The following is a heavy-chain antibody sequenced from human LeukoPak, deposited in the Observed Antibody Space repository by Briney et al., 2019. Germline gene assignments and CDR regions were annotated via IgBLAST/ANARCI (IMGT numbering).Heavy chain of an antibody. CDR2: ISSSSSYI. Sequence: VGSLRLSCAASGFTFSSYSMNWVRQAPGKGLEWVSSISSSSSYIYYADSVKGRFTISRDNAKNSLYLQMSSLRAEDTAVYYCARGRFTDNGVFDYWGRGTLVIVSS. CDR1: GFTFSSYS. J-gene: IGHJ4*02. D-gene: IGHD1-14*01. V-gene: IGHV3-21*01. CDR3: ARGRFTDNGVFDY.